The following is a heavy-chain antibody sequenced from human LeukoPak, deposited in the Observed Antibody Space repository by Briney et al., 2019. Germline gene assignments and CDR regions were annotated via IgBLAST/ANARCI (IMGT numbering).Heavy chain of an antibody. CDR3: ASAVGDFVWGSYRPESTRFDY. CDR2: INHSRST. J-gene: IGHJ4*02. Sequence: PSETLSLTCAVYGGSFSGYYWSWIRQPPGKGLEWIGEINHSRSTNYNPSLKSRVTISVDTSKNQFSLNLSSVTAADTAVYYCASAVGDFVWGSYRPESTRFDYWGQGTLVTVSS. V-gene: IGHV4-34*09. D-gene: IGHD3-16*02. CDR1: GGSFSGYY.